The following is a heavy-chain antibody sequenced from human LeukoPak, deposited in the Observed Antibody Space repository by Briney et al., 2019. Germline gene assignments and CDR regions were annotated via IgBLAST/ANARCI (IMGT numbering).Heavy chain of an antibody. CDR3: ARGHNWGLTAFDI. CDR2: ISSSGSTI. D-gene: IGHD7-27*01. V-gene: IGHV3-48*03. J-gene: IGHJ3*02. Sequence: PGGSLRLSCAASGFTFSSYEMNWVRQAPGKVLEWFSYISSSGSTIYYADSVKGRFTISRDNAKNSLSLQMNSLRAEDTAVYYCARGHNWGLTAFDIWGQGTMVTVSS. CDR1: GFTFSSYE.